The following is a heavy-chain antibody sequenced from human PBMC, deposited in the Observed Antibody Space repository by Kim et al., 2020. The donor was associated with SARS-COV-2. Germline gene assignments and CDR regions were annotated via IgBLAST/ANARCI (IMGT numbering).Heavy chain of an antibody. CDR2: ISGGDQRK. Sequence: GGSLRLSCAASGFTFRRYAMTWVRQTPGKGLEWVSGISGGDQRKYYADSVKGRFTISRDDSGNMLHLDMGNFIVDDTALYYCAKDWSMAVGGIDSWGQG. V-gene: IGHV3-23*01. CDR3: AKDWSMAVGGIDS. D-gene: IGHD6-19*01. J-gene: IGHJ4*02. CDR1: GFTFRRYA.